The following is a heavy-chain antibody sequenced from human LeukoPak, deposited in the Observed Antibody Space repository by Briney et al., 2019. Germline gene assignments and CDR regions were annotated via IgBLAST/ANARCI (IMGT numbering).Heavy chain of an antibody. CDR1: GYTFSNYG. D-gene: IGHD1-1*01. V-gene: IGHV1-18*01. J-gene: IGHJ4*01. Sequence: ASVKVSCKTSGYTFSNYGISWVRQAPGQGLEWMGWITAYNGNRLYAQRFQGRITLTTDTSTSASYMELRSLEYDDTAIYYCARDNDKVVDHWGQGTLVTVSS. CDR3: ARDNDKVVDH. CDR2: ITAYNGNR.